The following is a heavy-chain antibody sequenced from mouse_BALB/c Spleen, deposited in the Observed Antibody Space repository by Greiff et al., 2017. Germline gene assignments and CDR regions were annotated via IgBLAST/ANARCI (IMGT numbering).Heavy chain of an antibody. Sequence: VQRVESGPGLVAPSQSLSITCTVSGFSLTSYDISWIRQPPGKGLEWLGVIWTGGGTNYNSAFMSRLSISKDNSKSQVFLKMNSLQTDDTAIYYCVRDLGFDYWGQGTTLTVSS. J-gene: IGHJ2*01. CDR1: GFSLTSYD. CDR3: VRDLGFDY. D-gene: IGHD4-1*01. V-gene: IGHV2-9-2*01. CDR2: IWTGGGT.